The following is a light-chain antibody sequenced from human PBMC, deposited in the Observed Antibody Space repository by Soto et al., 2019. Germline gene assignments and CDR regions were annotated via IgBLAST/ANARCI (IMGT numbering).Light chain of an antibody. V-gene: IGKV3-15*01. CDR3: QHYDHWPLT. Sequence: EIVMTQSPATLSVSPGDRATLSCRASQSVRSNLAWYQQKPGQTPRLLIYAASTRATGIPARFSGSGSGTEFALTISSLQSEDFAIYFCQHYDHWPLTFGGGTKVEIK. CDR1: QSVRSN. J-gene: IGKJ4*01. CDR2: AAS.